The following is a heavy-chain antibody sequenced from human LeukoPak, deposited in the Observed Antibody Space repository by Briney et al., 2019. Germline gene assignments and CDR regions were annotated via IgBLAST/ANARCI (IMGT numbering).Heavy chain of an antibody. Sequence: PGGSLRLSCAASGFTFSDYYMSWIRQAPGKGLEWVSYISSSGNTTHFADSVKGRFSVSTDNTNNTLYVQMNSLRAEDTAVYFCARGRDGYKYWGQGTLVTVSS. CDR1: GFTFSDYY. CDR2: ISSSGNTT. V-gene: IGHV3-11*01. D-gene: IGHD5-24*01. J-gene: IGHJ4*02. CDR3: ARGRDGYKY.